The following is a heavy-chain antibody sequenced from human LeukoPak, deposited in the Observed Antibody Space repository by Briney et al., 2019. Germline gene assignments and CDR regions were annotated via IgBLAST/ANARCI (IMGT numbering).Heavy chain of an antibody. D-gene: IGHD6-13*01. CDR1: GFTFSSYG. V-gene: IGHV3-33*01. Sequence: GRSLRLSCAASGFTFSSYGMHWVRQAPGKGLEWVAVIWYDGSNKYYADSVKGRFTISRDNSKNTLYLQMNSLRAEDTAVYYCARRGSSSWRIDYWGQGTLVTVSS. J-gene: IGHJ4*02. CDR3: ARRGSSSWRIDY. CDR2: IWYDGSNK.